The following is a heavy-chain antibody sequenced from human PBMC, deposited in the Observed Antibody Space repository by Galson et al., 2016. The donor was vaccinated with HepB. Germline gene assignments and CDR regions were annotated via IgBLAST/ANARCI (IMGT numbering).Heavy chain of an antibody. D-gene: IGHD3-3*01. V-gene: IGHV3-30-3*01. Sequence: SLRLSCAASGFTFSSYAMHWVRQAPGKGLEWVAVISYDGSNKYYADSVKGRFTISRDNSKNTLYLQMNSLRAEDTAVYYCAREGEDDFWSGYLPKWGDPLPKYFDYWGQGTLVTVSS. CDR2: ISYDGSNK. CDR3: AREGEDDFWSGYLPKWGDPLPKYFDY. J-gene: IGHJ4*02. CDR1: GFTFSSYA.